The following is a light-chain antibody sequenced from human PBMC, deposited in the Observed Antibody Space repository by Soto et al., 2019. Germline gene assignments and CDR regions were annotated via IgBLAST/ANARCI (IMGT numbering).Light chain of an antibody. CDR3: HQYNSYWWT. V-gene: IGKV1-5*03. J-gene: IGKJ1*01. Sequence: IPINQSPSTLSTSVVYRVPIPCRASHNISSWLAWYQQKPGKAPKLLIYKASSLESGVPSRFSGSGAGTEFTLTISSLQPDDFATYFCHQYNSYWWTFGQGTKVDIK. CDR1: HNISSW. CDR2: KAS.